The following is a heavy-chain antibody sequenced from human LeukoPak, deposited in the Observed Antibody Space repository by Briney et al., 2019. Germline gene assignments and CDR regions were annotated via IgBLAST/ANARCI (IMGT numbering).Heavy chain of an antibody. V-gene: IGHV1-69*05. CDR2: IIPIFGTA. D-gene: IGHD2-15*01. J-gene: IGHJ3*02. Sequence: SVKVSCKASGGTFSSYAISWVRQAPGQGLEWMGGIIPIFGTANYAQKFQGRVTITTDESTSTAYMELSSLRSEDTAVYYCALRCPLSGGSCYGYTFDIWGQGTMVTVSS. CDR3: ALRCPLSGGSCYGYTFDI. CDR1: GGTFSSYA.